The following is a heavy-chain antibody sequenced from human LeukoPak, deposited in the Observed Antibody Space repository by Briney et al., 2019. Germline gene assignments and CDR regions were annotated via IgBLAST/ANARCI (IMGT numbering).Heavy chain of an antibody. V-gene: IGHV1-18*01. CDR3: ARDVGVAAAGTQAPFDY. D-gene: IGHD6-13*01. J-gene: IGHJ4*02. Sequence: ASVKVSCKASGYTFTSYGISWVRQAPGQGLEWMGWISAYNGNTNYAQKLQGRVTMTTDTSTSTAHMELRSLRSDDTAVYYCARDVGVAAAGTQAPFDYWGQGTLVTVSS. CDR2: ISAYNGNT. CDR1: GYTFTSYG.